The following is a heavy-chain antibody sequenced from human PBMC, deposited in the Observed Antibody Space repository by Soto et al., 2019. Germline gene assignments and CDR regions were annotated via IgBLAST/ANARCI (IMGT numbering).Heavy chain of an antibody. Sequence: QVQLVESGGGVVQPGRSLRLSCAASGFTFSSYGMLWVRQAPGKGLEWVAVITYDGSNKYYADSVKGRFTISRDNSKNTLYLQMNSLRAEDTAVYYCAKDQRDDSSFFDYWGQGTLVTVSS. V-gene: IGHV3-30*18. CDR3: AKDQRDDSSFFDY. J-gene: IGHJ4*02. CDR2: ITYDGSNK. D-gene: IGHD3-22*01. CDR1: GFTFSSYG.